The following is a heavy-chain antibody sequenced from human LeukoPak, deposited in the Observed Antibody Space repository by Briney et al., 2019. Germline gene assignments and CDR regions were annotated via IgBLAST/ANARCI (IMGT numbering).Heavy chain of an antibody. CDR3: AREITMIVVVRHDAFDI. J-gene: IGHJ3*02. V-gene: IGHV3-48*03. Sequence: GGSLRLSCAASGFTFSSYEMNWVRQAPGKGLEWVSYISSSGSTIYYADSVKGRFTISRDNAKNSLYLQMNSLRAEDTAVYYCAREITMIVVVRHDAFDIWGQGTLVTVPS. D-gene: IGHD3-22*01. CDR1: GFTFSSYE. CDR2: ISSSGSTI.